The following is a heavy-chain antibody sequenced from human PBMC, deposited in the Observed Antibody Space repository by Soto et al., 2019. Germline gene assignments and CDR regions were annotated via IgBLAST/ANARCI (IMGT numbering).Heavy chain of an antibody. CDR3: AKDLMDTAMVTHDY. V-gene: IGHV3-23*01. J-gene: IGHJ4*02. CDR1: GFTFSSYA. Sequence: EVQLLESGGGLVQPGGSLRLSCAASGFTFSSYAMSWVRQAPGKVLEWVSAISGSGGSTYYADSVKGRFTISRDNSKNTLYLQMNSLRAEYTAVYYCAKDLMDTAMVTHDYWGKGTLVPVSS. CDR2: ISGSGGST. D-gene: IGHD5-18*01.